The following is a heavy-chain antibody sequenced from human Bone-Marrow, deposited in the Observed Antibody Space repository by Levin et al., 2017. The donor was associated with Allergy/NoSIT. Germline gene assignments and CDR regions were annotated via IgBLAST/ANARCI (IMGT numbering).Heavy chain of an antibody. J-gene: IGHJ5*02. CDR3: AHSYSSGWYMRDSKNWFDP. CDR2: IYWNDDK. D-gene: IGHD6-19*01. Sequence: ASGPTLVKPTQTLTLTCTFSGFSLSTSGVGVGWIRQPPGKALEWLALIYWNDDKRYSPSLKSRLTITKDTSKNQVVLTMTNMDPVDTATYYCAHSYSSGWYMRDSKNWFDPWGQGTLVTVSS. V-gene: IGHV2-5*01. CDR1: GFSLSTSGVG.